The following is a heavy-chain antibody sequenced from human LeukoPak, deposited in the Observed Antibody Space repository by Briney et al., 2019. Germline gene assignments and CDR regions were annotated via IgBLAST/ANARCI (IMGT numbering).Heavy chain of an antibody. Sequence: ASVKVSCKASGYTFTSYGISWVRQAPGQGLEWMGWISTYNGDTNYAQKLQGRVTMTTDTSTSTAYMELRSLRSDDTAVYYCARAGLGELTLDYWGQGTLVTVSS. CDR3: ARAGLGELTLDY. CDR2: ISTYNGDT. V-gene: IGHV1-18*01. J-gene: IGHJ4*02. D-gene: IGHD3-16*01. CDR1: GYTFTSYG.